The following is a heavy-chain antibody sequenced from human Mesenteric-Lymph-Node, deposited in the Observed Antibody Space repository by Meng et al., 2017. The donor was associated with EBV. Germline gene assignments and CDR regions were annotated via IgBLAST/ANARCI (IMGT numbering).Heavy chain of an antibody. CDR1: GFSPDTSGVS. Sequence: QITLKESGPTLVKPTQTLTLTCTLSGFSPDTSGVSVGWIRQPPGKALEWLAVIYWDDDKRYNPSLKNRLTVTRDTSKNQVVLTMTNMDPVDTATYYCGHRRYSNYGWFDPWGQGTMVTV. CDR2: IYWDDDK. CDR3: GHRRYSNYGWFDP. J-gene: IGHJ5*02. D-gene: IGHD4-11*01. V-gene: IGHV2-5*02.